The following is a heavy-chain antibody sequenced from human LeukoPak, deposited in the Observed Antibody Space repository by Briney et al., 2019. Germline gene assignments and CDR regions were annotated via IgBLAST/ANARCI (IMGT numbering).Heavy chain of an antibody. CDR1: GGTFSSYA. J-gene: IGHJ1*01. CDR3: ARGLELHSGYFQH. Sequence: ASVKVSXKASGGTFSSYAISWVRQAPGQGLEWMGGIIPIFGTANYAQKFQGRVTITTDESTSTAYMELSSLRSEDTAVYYCARGLELHSGYFQHWGQGTLVTVSS. D-gene: IGHD1-7*01. CDR2: IIPIFGTA. V-gene: IGHV1-69*05.